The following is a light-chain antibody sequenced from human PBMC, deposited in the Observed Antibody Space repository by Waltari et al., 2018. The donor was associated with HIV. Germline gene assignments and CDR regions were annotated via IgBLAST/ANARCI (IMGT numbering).Light chain of an antibody. CDR3: MQGLQTPYT. Sequence: DIVMAKSPLSLSVTPGEPASISCRSHQSPLHSNGTYFVDWYLQKPGQSPQLLIYWGLNRAPGVPDRFSGSGSGTDFTLKISRVEAEDVGVYYCMQGLQTPYTFGQGTKLEIK. CDR1: QSPLHSNGTYF. V-gene: IGKV2-28*01. CDR2: WGL. J-gene: IGKJ2*01.